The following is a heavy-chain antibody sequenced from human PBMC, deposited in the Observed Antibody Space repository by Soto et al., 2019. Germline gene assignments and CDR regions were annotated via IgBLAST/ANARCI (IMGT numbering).Heavy chain of an antibody. D-gene: IGHD3-3*01. V-gene: IGHV1-58*01. J-gene: IGHJ5*02. CDR3: ADYDSWSVFDL. CDR1: GFTFTSSG. Sequence: SVKVSCKASGFTFTSSGVQWVRQARGERLEWIGWIVVGSGNTYYAQKFHERVTITRDMSTSTAYMDLSSLRSEDTAVYYCADYDSWSVFDLWGQGTLVTVSS. CDR2: IVVGSGNT.